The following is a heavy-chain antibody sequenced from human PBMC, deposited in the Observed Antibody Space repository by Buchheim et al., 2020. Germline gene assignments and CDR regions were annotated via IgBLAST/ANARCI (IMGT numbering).Heavy chain of an antibody. J-gene: IGHJ6*02. Sequence: EVQVVESGGGLIQPGGSLRLSCTASGFSFSNYKMSWVRQAPGKGLEWVSSISSSCNNIYYDDSVRGRFTISRDSAKNSLSLQMNSLRAEDTAVYFCAREGVLVVPSTVNSDHYYYGLDVWGQGTT. CDR2: ISSSCNNI. V-gene: IGHV3-48*03. D-gene: IGHD2-2*01. CDR1: GFSFSNYK. CDR3: AREGVLVVPSTVNSDHYYYGLDV.